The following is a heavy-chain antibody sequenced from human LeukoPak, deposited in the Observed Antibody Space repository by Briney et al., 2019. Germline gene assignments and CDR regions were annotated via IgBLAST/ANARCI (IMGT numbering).Heavy chain of an antibody. CDR3: ARDVQFGESINWFDP. CDR1: GFTFSSYE. CDR2: ISSSGSTI. J-gene: IGHJ5*02. V-gene: IGHV3-48*03. Sequence: PGGSLRLSCAASGFTFSSYEMNWVRQAPGKGLEWVSYISSSGSTIYYADSVKGRFTIYRDNAKNSLYLQMNSLRAEDTAVYYCARDVQFGESINWFDPWGQGTLVTVSS. D-gene: IGHD3-10*01.